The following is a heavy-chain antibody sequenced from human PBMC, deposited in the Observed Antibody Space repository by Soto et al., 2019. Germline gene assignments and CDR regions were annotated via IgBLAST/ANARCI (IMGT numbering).Heavy chain of an antibody. CDR2: INAGNGNT. D-gene: IGHD3-3*01. J-gene: IGHJ4*02. V-gene: IGHV1-3*01. CDR1: GYTFTSYA. Sequence: ASVKVSCKASGYTFTSYAMHWVRQAPGQRLEWMGWINAGNGNTKYSQKFQGRVTITRDTSASTAYMELSSLRSEDTAVYYCARGISSYYDFWSGSQPLDYWGQGTLVTV. CDR3: ARGISSYYDFWSGSQPLDY.